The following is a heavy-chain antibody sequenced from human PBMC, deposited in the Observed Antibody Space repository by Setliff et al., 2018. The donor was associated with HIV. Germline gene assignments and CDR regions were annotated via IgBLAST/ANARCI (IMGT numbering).Heavy chain of an antibody. CDR2: IYYSGST. J-gene: IGHJ4*02. Sequence: SETLSLTCTVSGGSISSSSYYWGWIRQPPGKGLEWIGSIYYSGSTYYNPSLESRVTISVDTSKNHFSLRLSSVTAADTAVYYCARRAVAGTSFDYWGQGTLGTVSS. D-gene: IGHD6-19*01. CDR3: ARRAVAGTSFDY. CDR1: GGSISSSSYY. V-gene: IGHV4-39*02.